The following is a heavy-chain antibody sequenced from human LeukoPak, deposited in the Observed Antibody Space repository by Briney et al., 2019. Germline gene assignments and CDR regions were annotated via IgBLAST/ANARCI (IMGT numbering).Heavy chain of an antibody. CDR3: ARIEAAEDY. D-gene: IGHD6-13*01. Sequence: GWSLTLSCAASGFTFSRYWMSWVRQAPGKGLEWVANINHDGNEKHYVDSVKGRFTMYRDNAKNSLYLQMNGLRAEDTAVYYCARIEAAEDYWGQGTLVTVSS. J-gene: IGHJ4*02. CDR1: GFTFSRYW. V-gene: IGHV3-7*04. CDR2: INHDGNEK.